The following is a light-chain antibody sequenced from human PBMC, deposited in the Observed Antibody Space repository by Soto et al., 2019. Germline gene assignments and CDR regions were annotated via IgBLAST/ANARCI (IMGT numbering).Light chain of an antibody. CDR1: QSVRSN. CDR2: GAS. V-gene: IGKV3-15*01. J-gene: IGKJ2*01. CDR3: QHYETYSST. Sequence: EIVMTQSPATLSVSPGESATLSCRASQSVRSNLAWYQQKPGQAPRLLIYGASTRATGIPARFSGNGSGTDFTLTISSLQPDDSATYYCQHYETYSSTVGQGTKVDIK.